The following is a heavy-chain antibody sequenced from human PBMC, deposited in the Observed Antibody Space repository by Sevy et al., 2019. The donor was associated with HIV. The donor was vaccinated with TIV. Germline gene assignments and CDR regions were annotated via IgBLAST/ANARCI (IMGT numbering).Heavy chain of an antibody. J-gene: IGHJ6*02. CDR1: GFTFSSYA. Sequence: GGSLRLSCAASGFTFSSYAMHWVRQAPGKGLEYVSAISSNGGSTYYANSVKGRFTISRDNSKNTLYLQMGSLRAEVMAVYYCARDEGRRASREYYDFWSGPRRYYYGMDVWGQGTTVTVSS. CDR3: ARDEGRRASREYYDFWSGPRRYYYGMDV. D-gene: IGHD3-3*01. V-gene: IGHV3-64*01. CDR2: ISSNGGST.